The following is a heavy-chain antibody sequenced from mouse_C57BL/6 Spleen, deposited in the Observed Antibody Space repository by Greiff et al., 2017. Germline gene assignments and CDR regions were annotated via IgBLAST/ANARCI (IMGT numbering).Heavy chain of an antibody. V-gene: IGHV1-64*01. CDR3: ARLGTGHAMDY. CDR2: IHPNSGST. J-gene: IGHJ4*01. Sequence: QVQLQQPGAELVKPGASVKLSCKASGYTFTSYWMHWVKQRPGQGLEWIGMIHPNSGSTNYNEKFKGKATLTVDKSSSTAYMQLSSLTSEDSAVYYCARLGTGHAMDYWGQGTSVTVSS. D-gene: IGHD4-1*01. CDR1: GYTFTSYW.